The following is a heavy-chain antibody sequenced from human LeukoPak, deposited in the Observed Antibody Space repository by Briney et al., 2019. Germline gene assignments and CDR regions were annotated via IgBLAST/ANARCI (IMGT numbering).Heavy chain of an antibody. CDR2: ISGDGSGT. CDR3: ARDPGVRGVYYNYFDP. V-gene: IGHV3-74*01. J-gene: IGHJ5*02. CDR1: GLTLSRYW. D-gene: IGHD3-10*01. Sequence: QPGGSLRLSCTASGLTLSRYWMHWVAQAPGKGLMWVSRISGDGSGTTYADSVKGRFTISRDNAKNALYLQMNSLRAEDTAVYYCARDPGVRGVYYNYFDPWGQGTLVTVSA.